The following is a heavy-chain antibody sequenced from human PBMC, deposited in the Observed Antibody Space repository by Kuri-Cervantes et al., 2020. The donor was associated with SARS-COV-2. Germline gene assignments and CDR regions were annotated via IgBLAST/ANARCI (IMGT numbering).Heavy chain of an antibody. D-gene: IGHD1-26*01. J-gene: IGHJ5*02. CDR1: GFTVSSNE. CDR2: ISGGST. Sequence: GGSLRLSCAASGFTVSSNEMSWVRQAPGKGLEWVSSISGGSTYYADSRKGRFTISRDNSKNTLHLQMNSLRSEDTAVYYCATSPPIVGASNWFDPWGQGTLVTVSS. CDR3: ATSPPIVGASNWFDP. V-gene: IGHV3-38-3*01.